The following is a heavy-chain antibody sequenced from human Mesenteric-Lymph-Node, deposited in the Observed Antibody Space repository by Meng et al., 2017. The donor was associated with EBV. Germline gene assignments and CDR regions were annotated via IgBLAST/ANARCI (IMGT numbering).Heavy chain of an antibody. CDR3: ARGRLYDFWSGQYYFDY. CDR2: INHSGST. Sequence: QVQLQESGPGLVTPSGTLSLTRAVLGGSISSSNYWSWTRQPPGKGLEWIGEINHSGSTNYNPSLKSRVTISVDTSKNQFSLKLSSVTAADTAVYYCARGRLYDFWSGQYYFDYWGQGTLVTVSS. CDR1: GGSISSSNY. J-gene: IGHJ4*02. D-gene: IGHD3-3*01. V-gene: IGHV4-4*02.